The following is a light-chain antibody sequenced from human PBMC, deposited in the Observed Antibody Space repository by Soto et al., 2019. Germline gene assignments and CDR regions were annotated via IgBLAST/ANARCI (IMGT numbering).Light chain of an antibody. CDR3: GSYTTSANYV. CDR1: SSDIDAYNY. Sequence: QSVLTQPASVAGSPGQSITISCTGTSSDIDAYNYVSLYQKHPAKAPKLMIYDVINRTSLISNRFSGSQSGNMDSLTIARLHDEDEADYYCGSYTTSANYVFGTGNKVIVL. J-gene: IGLJ1*01. V-gene: IGLV2-14*01. CDR2: DVI.